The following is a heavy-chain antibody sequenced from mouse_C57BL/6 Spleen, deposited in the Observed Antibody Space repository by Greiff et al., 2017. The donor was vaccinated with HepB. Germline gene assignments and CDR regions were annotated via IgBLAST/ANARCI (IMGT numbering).Heavy chain of an antibody. V-gene: IGHV1-72*01. CDR1: GYTFTSYW. D-gene: IGHD1-1*01. CDR2: IDPNSGGP. CDR3: ARRPARGYYGSSWYFDV. Sequence: QVQLQQPGAELVKPGASVKLSCKASGYTFTSYWMHWVKQRPGRGLEWIGRIDPNSGGPKYNEKFKSKATLTVDKPASTAYMQLSSLTSEDSAVYYCARRPARGYYGSSWYFDVWGTGTTVTVSS. J-gene: IGHJ1*03.